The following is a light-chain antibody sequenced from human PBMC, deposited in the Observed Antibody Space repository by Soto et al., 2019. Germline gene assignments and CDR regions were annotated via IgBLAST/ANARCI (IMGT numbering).Light chain of an antibody. CDR3: MQVSQFPRT. CDR1: QSLVHSNGNTY. CDR2: QIS. V-gene: IGKV2-24*01. Sequence: DIVMTQTPLSSPVTLGQPASISCRSSQSLVHSNGNTYLSWLQQRPGQPPRLLIYQISNRFSGGPDRVSCMEAGTELTLKISREEAEDVVLYYCMQVSQFPRTFGQGTKVEIK. J-gene: IGKJ1*01.